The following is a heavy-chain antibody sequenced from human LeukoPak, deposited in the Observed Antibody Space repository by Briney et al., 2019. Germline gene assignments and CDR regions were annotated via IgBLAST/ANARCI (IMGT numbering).Heavy chain of an antibody. Sequence: SETLSLTCTVSGDSISSYYWSWIRQPPEKGLEWIGYIYYTGSTNYNPSLKSRVTISLDASKTQFSLKMNSVTAADTAIYYCARLQRITMSGPDYWYFDLWGRGTLVTVSS. J-gene: IGHJ2*01. CDR3: ARLQRITMSGPDYWYFDL. V-gene: IGHV4-59*01. CDR2: IYYTGST. CDR1: GDSISSYY. D-gene: IGHD3-10*02.